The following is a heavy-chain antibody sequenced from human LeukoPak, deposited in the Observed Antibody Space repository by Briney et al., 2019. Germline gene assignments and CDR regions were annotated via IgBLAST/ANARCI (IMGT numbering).Heavy chain of an antibody. CDR3: AKSVYYDSSGYIDY. J-gene: IGHJ4*02. V-gene: IGHV3-9*01. CDR2: ISWNSGSI. D-gene: IGHD3-22*01. Sequence: GRSLRLSCAASGFTFDDYAMDWVRQAPGKGLEWVSGISWNSGSIGYADSVKGRFTISRDNAKNSLYLQMNSLRAEDTALYYCAKSVYYDSSGYIDYWGQGTLVTVSS. CDR1: GFTFDDYA.